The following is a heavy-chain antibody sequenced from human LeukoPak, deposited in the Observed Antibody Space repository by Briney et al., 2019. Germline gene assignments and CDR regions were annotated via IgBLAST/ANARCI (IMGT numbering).Heavy chain of an antibody. CDR3: ARGRTLKAWFDP. CDR2: INHSGST. J-gene: IGHJ5*02. D-gene: IGHD1-14*01. CDR1: GGSFSGYY. Sequence: SETLSLTCAGYGGSFSGYYWGSIRQPPGNGLEWIGEINHSGSTNYNPSLKSRVTISVDTSKNQFSLKLSSVTAADTAVYYCARGRTLKAWFDPWGQGTLVTVSS. V-gene: IGHV4-34*01.